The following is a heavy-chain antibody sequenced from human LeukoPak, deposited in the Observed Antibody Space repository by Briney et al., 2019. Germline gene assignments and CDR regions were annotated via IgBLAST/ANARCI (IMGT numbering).Heavy chain of an antibody. V-gene: IGHV1-46*01. J-gene: IGHJ4*02. CDR1: GYTFTNYY. Sequence: AASVKVSCKASGYTFTNYYMHWVRQAPGQGLEWMGVINPSGGSTDFPQEFQGRVTLTRDKSTSTVYMELSSLRSKDTAVYYCARGNILTAYYNDYWGQGTLVTVSS. CDR3: ARGNILTAYYNDY. D-gene: IGHD3-9*01. CDR2: INPSGGST.